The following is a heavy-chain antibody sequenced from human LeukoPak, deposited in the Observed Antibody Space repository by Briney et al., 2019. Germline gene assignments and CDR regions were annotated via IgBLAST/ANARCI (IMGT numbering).Heavy chain of an antibody. CDR1: GGSISSLY. CDR2: IYYTGST. V-gene: IGHV4-59*08. J-gene: IGHJ4*02. CDR3: AKHRAYSSSSPFDY. D-gene: IGHD6-6*01. Sequence: SETLSLTCSVSGGSISSLYWSWIRQPPGKGLEWIGYIYYTGSTNYNPSLKSRVTMFVDMSKNQFSLRLSSVTAAGTAVYYCAKHRAYSSSSPFDYWGQGTLVTVSS.